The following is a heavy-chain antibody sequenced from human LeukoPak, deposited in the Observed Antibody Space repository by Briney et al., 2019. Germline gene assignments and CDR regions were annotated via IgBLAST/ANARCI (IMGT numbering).Heavy chain of an antibody. V-gene: IGHV1-2*02. CDR2: INHNSGGT. J-gene: IGHJ4*02. Sequence: GASVKVSCKASGYIFTVYYMHWVRQAPGQGLEWMGWINHNSGGTNYEQKFQGRVTLARDTSINTDYLELSRLRSDDTAVYYCAREPYSSYYWRQGTLLTVSS. CDR1: GYIFTVYY. CDR3: AREPYSSYY. D-gene: IGHD6-6*01.